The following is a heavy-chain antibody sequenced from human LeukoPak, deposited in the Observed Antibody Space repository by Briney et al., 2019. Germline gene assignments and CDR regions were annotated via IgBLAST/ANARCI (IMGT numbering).Heavy chain of an antibody. CDR1: GFTFSSYA. D-gene: IGHD3-22*01. Sequence: PGGSLRLSCAASGFTFSSYAMSWVRQAPGKGLEWVSAISGSGGSTYYADSVKGRFTISRDNSKNTLYLQMNSLRAEDTAVYYCAKVNYYDSSGYSFDAFDIWGQGTMVTVSS. CDR3: AKVNYYDSSGYSFDAFDI. J-gene: IGHJ3*02. CDR2: ISGSGGST. V-gene: IGHV3-23*01.